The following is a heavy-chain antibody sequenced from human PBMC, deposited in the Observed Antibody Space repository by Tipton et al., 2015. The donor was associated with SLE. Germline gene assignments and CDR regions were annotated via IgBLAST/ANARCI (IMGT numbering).Heavy chain of an antibody. D-gene: IGHD4-11*01. J-gene: IGHJ4*02. CDR2: INYSGRT. CDR3: ARLTGGDFDY. V-gene: IGHV4-39*01. Sequence: TLSLTCTVSGGSISSSSYYWSWIRQSPGKGLEWIGEINYSGRTDYNPSLKSRVTTSIDTSKNQFSLNLSSVTAADTAVYYCARLTGGDFDYWGQGTLVTVSS. CDR1: GGSISSSSYY.